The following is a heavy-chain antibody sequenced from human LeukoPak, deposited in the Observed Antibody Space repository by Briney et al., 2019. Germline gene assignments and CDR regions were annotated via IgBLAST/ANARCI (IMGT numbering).Heavy chain of an antibody. CDR1: GGTFSSYA. J-gene: IGHJ5*02. V-gene: IGHV1-69*05. CDR2: IIPIFCTA. Sequence: SSVKVSCKASGGTFSSYAIRWVRQAPGQGLDWMEWIIPIFCTANYAQIFQGRVTITTDESTSTAYMELSSLRSRDTGVDFFGRDSSSWYGNWFDPWGQGTLVTVSS. D-gene: IGHD6-13*01. CDR3: GRDSSSWYGNWFDP.